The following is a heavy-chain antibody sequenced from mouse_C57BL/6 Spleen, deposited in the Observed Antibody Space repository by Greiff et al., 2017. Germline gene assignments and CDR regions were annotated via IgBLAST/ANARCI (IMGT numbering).Heavy chain of an antibody. CDR2: INPNNGGT. D-gene: IGHD1-1*01. V-gene: IGHV1-22*01. CDR3: ARPLYGSSPWFAY. CDR1: GYTFTDYN. Sequence: EVQLQQSGPELVKPGASVKMSCKASGYTFTDYNMHWVKQSHGKSLEWIGYINPNNGGTSYNQKFKGKATLTVNKSSSTAYMELRSLTSEDSAVYYCARPLYGSSPWFAYWGQGTLVTVSA. J-gene: IGHJ3*01.